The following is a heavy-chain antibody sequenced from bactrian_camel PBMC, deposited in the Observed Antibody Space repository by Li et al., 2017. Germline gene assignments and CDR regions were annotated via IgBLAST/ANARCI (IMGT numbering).Heavy chain of an antibody. CDR1: GFTFRLYW. CDR2: IDSSENAGST. CDR3: AADFATQCVVNGICIHYDYNY. J-gene: IGHJ4*01. V-gene: IGHV3S26*01. D-gene: IGHD2*01. Sequence: HVQLVESGGGLVQPGGSLRLSCAASGFTFRLYWIYWDRQAPGKEREWVAAIDSSENAGSTAYVDAVEGRVAISKDNAKNTLYLEMNKLEPDDTAVYYCAADFATQCVVNGICIHYDYNYWGQGTQVTVS.